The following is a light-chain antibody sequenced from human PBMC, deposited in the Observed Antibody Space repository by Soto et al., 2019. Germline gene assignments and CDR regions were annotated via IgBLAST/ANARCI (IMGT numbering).Light chain of an antibody. CDR3: QQYNNWPPWT. J-gene: IGKJ1*01. CDR1: QSVTGS. CDR2: GAS. V-gene: IGKV3-15*01. Sequence: EIVLTQSPATLSLSPGERVTLSCRASQSVTGSSIAWFQQKPGQAPRLLIYGASTGATGIPARFSGSGSGTEFTLTISSLQSEDFAVYYCQQYNNWPPWTFGQGTKVDI.